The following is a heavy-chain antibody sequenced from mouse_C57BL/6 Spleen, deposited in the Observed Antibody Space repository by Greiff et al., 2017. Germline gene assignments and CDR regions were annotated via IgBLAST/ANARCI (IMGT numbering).Heavy chain of an antibody. D-gene: IGHD1-1*01. V-gene: IGHV1-81*01. CDR3: AREITTVVGDYARDY. J-gene: IGHJ4*01. CDR1: GYTFPSYG. CDR2: FYPRSGNT. Sequence: VQLQQSGAELARPGASVKLSCKASGYTFPSYGISWVKQRTGQGLEWIGEFYPRSGNTYYNEKFKGKATLTADKSSSTAYMELRSLTSEDSAVYFCAREITTVVGDYARDYWGQGTSVTVSS.